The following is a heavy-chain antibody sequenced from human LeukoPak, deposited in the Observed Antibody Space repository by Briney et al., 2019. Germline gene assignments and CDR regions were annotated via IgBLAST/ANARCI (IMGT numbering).Heavy chain of an antibody. D-gene: IGHD3-22*01. Sequence: SETLSLTCTVSGGSISSYYWSWIRQPAGKGLEWIGRIYISGSGSTNYNPSLKSRVTMSVDTSKNQFSLKLSSVTAADTAVYYCASTYDSSGYPMPFQHWGQGTLVTVSS. CDR3: ASTYDSSGYPMPFQH. V-gene: IGHV4-4*07. J-gene: IGHJ1*01. CDR2: IYISGSGST. CDR1: GGSISSYY.